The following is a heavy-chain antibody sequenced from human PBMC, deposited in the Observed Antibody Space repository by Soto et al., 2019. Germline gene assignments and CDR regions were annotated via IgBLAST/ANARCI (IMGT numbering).Heavy chain of an antibody. V-gene: IGHV4-39*01. J-gene: IGHJ6*02. D-gene: IGHD3-10*02. CDR1: GGSISSSSYY. CDR2: IFYSGST. CDR3: VFGKPRYYYGMDV. Sequence: SETLSLTCTVSGGSISSSSYYRGWIRQPPGKGLEWIGSIFYSGSTYYNPSLKSRVTMTTDTSTSTAYMELRSLRSDDTAVYYCVFGKPRYYYGMDVWGQGTTVTVSS.